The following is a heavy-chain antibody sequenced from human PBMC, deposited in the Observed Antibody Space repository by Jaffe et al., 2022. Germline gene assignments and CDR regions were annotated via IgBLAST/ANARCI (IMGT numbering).Heavy chain of an antibody. CDR1: GGSFSGYY. D-gene: IGHD2-2*01. V-gene: IGHV4-34*01. CDR2: INHSGST. CDR3: ARGRGIVVVPAAISVRGGDYDDYYYYYMDV. Sequence: QVQLQQWGAGLLKPSETLSLTCAVYGGSFSGYYWSWIRQPPGKGLEWIGEINHSGSTNYNPSLKSRVTISVDTSKNQFSLKLSSVTAADTAVYYCARGRGIVVVPAAISVRGGDYDDYYYYYMDVWGKGTTVTVSS. J-gene: IGHJ6*03.